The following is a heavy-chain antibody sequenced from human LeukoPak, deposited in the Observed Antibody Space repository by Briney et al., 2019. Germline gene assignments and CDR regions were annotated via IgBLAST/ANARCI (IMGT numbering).Heavy chain of an antibody. CDR1: GFTFSDYY. CDR3: AREAAVAGTVFDY. Sequence: GGSLRLSCAASGFTFSDYYMSWIRQAPGKGLELVSYISSSGSTIYYADSVKGRFTISRDNAKNSLYLQMNSLRAEDTAVYYCAREAAVAGTVFDYWDQGTLVTVSS. V-gene: IGHV3-11*01. CDR2: ISSSGSTI. D-gene: IGHD6-19*01. J-gene: IGHJ4*02.